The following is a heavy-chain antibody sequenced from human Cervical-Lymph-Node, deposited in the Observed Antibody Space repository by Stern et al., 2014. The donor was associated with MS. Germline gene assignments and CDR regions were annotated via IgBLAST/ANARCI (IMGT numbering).Heavy chain of an antibody. D-gene: IGHD1-20*01. V-gene: IGHV1-18*01. J-gene: IGHJ4*02. Sequence: QVQLGQSGAEVKKPGASVKVSCKASGYTFTRYDIAWVRQAPGQGLEWMGWISVYNGNTEYAQKLQGRVTMTRDTSTNTAYMELTSLIYDDTAVYYCARWAYNWDFDYWGQGTLVTVSS. CDR2: ISVYNGNT. CDR1: GYTFTRYD. CDR3: ARWAYNWDFDY.